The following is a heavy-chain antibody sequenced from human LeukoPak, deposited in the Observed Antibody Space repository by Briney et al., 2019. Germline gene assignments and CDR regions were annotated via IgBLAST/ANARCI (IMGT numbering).Heavy chain of an antibody. CDR2: ISGSGTTT. V-gene: IGHV3-11*04. Sequence: PGGSLRLSCAASEFTFSGYYMSWIRQAPGKGLEWVSYISGSGTTTFFADSVKGRFTISRDNAKNSLYLQMNSLGAGDTAVYYCARDGWVAARFVDYWGQGTLVTVSS. J-gene: IGHJ4*02. D-gene: IGHD6-6*01. CDR3: ARDGWVAARFVDY. CDR1: EFTFSGYY.